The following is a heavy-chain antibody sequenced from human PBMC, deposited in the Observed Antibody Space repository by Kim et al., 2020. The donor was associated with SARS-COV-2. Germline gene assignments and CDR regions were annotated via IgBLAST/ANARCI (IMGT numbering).Heavy chain of an antibody. CDR1: GGSISSYY. CDR3: SRDHREWLQDNANWHF. V-gene: IGHV4-59*01. CDR2: IYYSGST. D-gene: IGHD3-3*01. Sequence: SETLSLTCTVSGGSISSYYWSWIRQPPGKGLEWIGYIYYSGSTNYNPSLKSRVIISVDTSKNQFSLKLSSVTAADTAAFYCSRDHREWLQDNANWHF. J-gene: IGHJ2*01.